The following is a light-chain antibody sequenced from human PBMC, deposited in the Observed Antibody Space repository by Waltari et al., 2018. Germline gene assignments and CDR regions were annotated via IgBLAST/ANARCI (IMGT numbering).Light chain of an antibody. CDR3: QHYLRLPVT. Sequence: EIVLTQSPGTLSLSPGESATLSCRTSQSVTRAFAWYQQKPGQAPRLLIYGASNRSTGIPDRFSGSGSGTDFRLTISSLEPEDFAVYYCQHYLRLPVTFGQGTKVEVK. CDR1: QSVTRAF. CDR2: GAS. V-gene: IGKV3-20*01. J-gene: IGKJ1*01.